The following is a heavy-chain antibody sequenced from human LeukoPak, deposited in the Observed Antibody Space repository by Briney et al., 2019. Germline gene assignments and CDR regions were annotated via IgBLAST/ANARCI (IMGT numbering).Heavy chain of an antibody. CDR2: INQDGSEK. J-gene: IGHJ4*02. V-gene: IGHV3-7*03. CDR3: ARSITMVRGVPLPYYFDY. D-gene: IGHD3-10*01. CDR1: GFTISSSW. Sequence: GGSLRLSCAASGFTISSSWMHWVRQAPGKGLEWVANINQDGSEKYYVDSVKGRFTISRDNAKNSLYLQMNGLRAEDTAVYYCARSITMVRGVPLPYYFDYWGQGTLVTVSS.